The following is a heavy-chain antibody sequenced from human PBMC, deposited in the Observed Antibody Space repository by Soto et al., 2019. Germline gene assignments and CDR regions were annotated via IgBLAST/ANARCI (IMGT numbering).Heavy chain of an antibody. V-gene: IGHV1-3*05. CDR2: INAGNGNT. Sequence: QVQLVQSGAEEEKPGASVKVSCKASGYTFTNYAMHWVRQAPGQRLEWMGWINAGNGNTKYSQKFQGRVTITRDTSASTAYMELSSLRSEDTAVYYCARVSGYSLPDYWGQEPLVTVSS. CDR1: GYTFTNYA. D-gene: IGHD5-12*01. J-gene: IGHJ4*02. CDR3: ARVSGYSLPDY.